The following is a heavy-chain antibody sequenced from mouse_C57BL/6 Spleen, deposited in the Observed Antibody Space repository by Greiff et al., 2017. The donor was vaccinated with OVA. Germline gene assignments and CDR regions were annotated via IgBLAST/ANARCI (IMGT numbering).Heavy chain of an antibody. V-gene: IGHV1-64*01. J-gene: IGHJ4*01. Sequence: QVQLQQSGAELVKPGASVKLSCKASGYTFTSYWMHWVKQRPGQGLEWIGMIHPTSGSTNYNQKFKSKATLTVDKSSSTAYMQLSSLTSEDSAVDYCAEILYAMDYWGQGTSVTVSS. CDR2: IHPTSGST. CDR3: AEILYAMDY. CDR1: GYTFTSYW.